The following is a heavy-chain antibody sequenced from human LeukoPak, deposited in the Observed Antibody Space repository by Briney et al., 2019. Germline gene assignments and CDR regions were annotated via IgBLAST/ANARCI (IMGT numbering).Heavy chain of an antibody. CDR3: AAKSPGHFPFDY. J-gene: IGHJ4*02. Sequence: PGGSLRLSCVVSGITFSSHSINWVRQAPEKGLEWVSAISGSDGSAFYADSVKGRFTISRDISKNTVFLQISSLRAGDTAVYYCAAKSPGHFPFDYWGQGTPVTVSS. V-gene: IGHV3-23*01. D-gene: IGHD3-3*02. CDR2: ISGSDGSA. CDR1: GITFSSHS.